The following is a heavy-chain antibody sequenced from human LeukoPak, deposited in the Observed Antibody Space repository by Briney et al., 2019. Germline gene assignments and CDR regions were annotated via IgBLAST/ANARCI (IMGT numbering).Heavy chain of an antibody. CDR1: GFTFSNFG. D-gene: IGHD3-10*01. Sequence: GGSLRLSCAASGFTFSNFGMSWVRQAPGKGLEWVSALSGSGTSTYYADSVKGRFTISRDNSKNTLYLQMNSLRAEDTAVYYCAREEALLWFGDTQRGAFDIWGQGTMVTVSS. V-gene: IGHV3-23*01. CDR3: AREEALLWFGDTQRGAFDI. J-gene: IGHJ3*02. CDR2: LSGSGTST.